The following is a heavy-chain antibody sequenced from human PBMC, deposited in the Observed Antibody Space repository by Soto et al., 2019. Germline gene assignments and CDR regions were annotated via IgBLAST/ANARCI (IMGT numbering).Heavy chain of an antibody. CDR2: IKQDGSEK. CDR3: AGDPRSYCSGGSCPSDAFDI. D-gene: IGHD2-15*01. CDR1: GFTFSSYW. J-gene: IGHJ3*02. V-gene: IGHV3-7*01. Sequence: EVQLVESGGGLVQPGGSLRLSCAASGFTFSSYWMSWVRQAPGKGLEWVANIKQDGSEKYYVDSVKGRFTISRDNAKNALYLQMNSLRAGDTAVYYCAGDPRSYCSGGSCPSDAFDIWGQGTMVTVSS.